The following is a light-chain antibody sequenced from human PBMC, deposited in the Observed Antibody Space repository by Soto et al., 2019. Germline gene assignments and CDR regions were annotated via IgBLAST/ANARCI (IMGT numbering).Light chain of an antibody. Sequence: QSVLTQPPSVSGAPGQRVTISCTGSSSNIGAGYDVHWYQQLPGTAPKRLIHGNSNRPSGVPDRFSGSKSGTSAALAITGRQAEDEADYYCQAYDSSRSGVVFGGGTKLTVL. CDR2: GNS. J-gene: IGLJ2*01. CDR1: SSNIGAGYD. CDR3: QAYDSSRSGVV. V-gene: IGLV1-40*01.